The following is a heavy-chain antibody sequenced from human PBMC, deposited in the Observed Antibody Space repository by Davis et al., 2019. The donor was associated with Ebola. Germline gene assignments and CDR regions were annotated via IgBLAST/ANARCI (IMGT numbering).Heavy chain of an antibody. CDR1: EFTFSSYG. CDR2: ISAGGTAP. Sequence: GESLKISCAASEFTFSSYGMTWVRQAPGKGLEWVSSISAGGTAPYYADSVKGRFTISRDNSKNTLSLHMDSLRGDDTAVYYCAKSFLITGSHMSEFRGVDYWGQGTVVTASS. V-gene: IGHV3-23*01. D-gene: IGHD2-8*02. CDR3: AKSFLITGSHMSEFRGVDY. J-gene: IGHJ4*02.